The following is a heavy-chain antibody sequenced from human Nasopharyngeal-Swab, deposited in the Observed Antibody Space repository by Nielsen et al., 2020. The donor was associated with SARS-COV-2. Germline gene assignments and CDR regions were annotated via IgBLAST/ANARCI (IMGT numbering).Heavy chain of an antibody. CDR2: INHSGST. Sequence: GSLRLSCAAYGGSFSGYYWSWIRQPPGKGLEWIGEINHSGSTNYNPSLKSRVTISVDTSKNQFSLKLSSVTAADTAVYYCARSPRGGFDPWGQGTLDTVSS. J-gene: IGHJ5*02. CDR3: ARSPRGGFDP. D-gene: IGHD3-10*01. CDR1: GGSFSGYY. V-gene: IGHV4-34*01.